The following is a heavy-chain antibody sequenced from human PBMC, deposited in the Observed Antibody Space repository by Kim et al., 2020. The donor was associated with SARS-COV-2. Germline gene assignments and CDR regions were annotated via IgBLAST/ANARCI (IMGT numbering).Heavy chain of an antibody. CDR1: GGSVSSGSYY. CDR3: ARVLSSMTTGAPRGWFDP. V-gene: IGHV4-61*01. D-gene: IGHD4-17*01. CDR2: IYYSGST. Sequence: SETLSLTCTVSGGSVSSGSYYWSWIRQPPGKGLEWIGYIYYSGSTNYNPSLKSRVTISVDTSKNQFSLKLSSVTAADTAVYYCARVLSSMTTGAPRGWFDPWAQGTLVTVSS. J-gene: IGHJ5*02.